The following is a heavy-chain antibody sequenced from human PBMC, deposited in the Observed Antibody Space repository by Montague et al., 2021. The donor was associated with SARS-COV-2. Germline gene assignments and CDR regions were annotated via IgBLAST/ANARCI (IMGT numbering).Heavy chain of an antibody. CDR3: ASLTLGYCISTSCYSDWFGP. D-gene: IGHD2-2*02. CDR1: GGSFSGYY. J-gene: IGHJ5*02. Sequence: SETLSLTCAVYGGSFSGYYWSWIRQPPGKGLEWIGEINHSGSTNYNPSLKSRVTISVDTSKNQFSLKLSSVTAADTAVYYCASLTLGYCISTSCYSDWFGPWGQGTLVTVSS. CDR2: INHSGST. V-gene: IGHV4-34*01.